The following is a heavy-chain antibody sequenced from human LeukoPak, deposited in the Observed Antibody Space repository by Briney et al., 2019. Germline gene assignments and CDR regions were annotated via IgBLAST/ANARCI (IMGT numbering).Heavy chain of an antibody. V-gene: IGHV1-69*05. J-gene: IGHJ6*03. D-gene: IGHD2-2*01. Sequence: SVKVSCKASGGTFSSYAISWVRQAPGKGLEWMGGIIPIFGTANYAQKFQGRVTITTDESTSTAYMGLSSLRSEDTAVYYCARGDIVVVPAASRYHYMDVWGKGTTVTVSS. CDR3: ARGDIVVVPAASRYHYMDV. CDR2: IIPIFGTA. CDR1: GGTFSSYA.